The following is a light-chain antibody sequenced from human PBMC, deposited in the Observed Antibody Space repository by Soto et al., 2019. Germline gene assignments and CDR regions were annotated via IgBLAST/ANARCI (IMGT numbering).Light chain of an antibody. CDR1: SSDVGGYNY. CDR2: DVG. V-gene: IGLV2-14*01. J-gene: IGLJ1*01. CDR3: SSYTSSMTNV. Sequence: QSALAQPASVSGSPGQSITISCTGTSSDVGGYNYVSWYQQHPGKAPKLMIYDVGDRPSGVSYRFSGSKSGNTAYLTISGLQAADEADYFCSSYTSSMTNVFGSGTKVTVL.